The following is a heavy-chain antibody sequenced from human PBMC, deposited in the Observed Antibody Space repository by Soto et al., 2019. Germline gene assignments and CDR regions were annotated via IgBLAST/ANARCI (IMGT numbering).Heavy chain of an antibody. CDR3: ARDAPNYYDSSGYSPPYYYYGMDV. CDR2: IYSGGST. D-gene: IGHD3-22*01. Sequence: PGGSLILSGAASGCPVSSNVMIWVRPEPGKGLEWVSVIYSGGSTYYADSVKGRFTISRDNSKNTLYLQMNSLRAEDTAVYYCARDAPNYYDSSGYSPPYYYYGMDVWGQGTTVTVSS. CDR1: GCPVSSNV. J-gene: IGHJ6*02. V-gene: IGHV3-53*01.